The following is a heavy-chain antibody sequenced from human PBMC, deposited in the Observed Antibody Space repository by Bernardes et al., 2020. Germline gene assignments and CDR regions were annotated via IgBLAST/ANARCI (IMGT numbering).Heavy chain of an antibody. Sequence: SETLSLTCAVYGGSFRGSYWSWIRQPPGPGLEWIGELNHSGSTNYNPSLKSRVTISVDTSKNQFSLKLSSVTAADTAVYYCARPYCSGGSCFDYWGQGTLVTVSS. V-gene: IGHV4-34*01. J-gene: IGHJ4*02. CDR3: ARPYCSGGSCFDY. D-gene: IGHD2-15*01. CDR2: LNHSGST. CDR1: GGSFRGSY.